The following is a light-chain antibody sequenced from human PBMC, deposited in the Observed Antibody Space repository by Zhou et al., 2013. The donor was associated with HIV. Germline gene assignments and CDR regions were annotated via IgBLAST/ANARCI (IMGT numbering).Light chain of an antibody. Sequence: EIVLTQSPGTLSLSPGERATLSCRARQSVSSNHLAWYQQKPGQAPRLLIHGASTRATGVPARFSGTGSGTEFTLTITSLQTEDFAVYHCQQYGSSPRTFGQGTKVEIK. CDR2: GAS. CDR1: QSVSSNH. V-gene: IGKV3-20*01. J-gene: IGKJ1*01. CDR3: QQYGSSPRT.